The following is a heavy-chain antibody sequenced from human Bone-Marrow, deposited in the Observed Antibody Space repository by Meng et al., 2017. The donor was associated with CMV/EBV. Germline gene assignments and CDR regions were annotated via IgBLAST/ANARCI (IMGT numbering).Heavy chain of an antibody. CDR1: GYTFTSYG. CDR2: ISAYNGNT. Sequence: ASVKVSCKASGYTFTSYGISWVRQAPGQGLEWMGWISAYNGNTNYAQKLQGRVTMTTDTSTSTAYMELRSLRSDDTAVYYCARDRYDILTGYYPDYNYYYGMDVWGQGTTVTVSS. CDR3: ARDRYDILTGYYPDYNYYYGMDV. D-gene: IGHD3-9*01. V-gene: IGHV1-18*01. J-gene: IGHJ6*02.